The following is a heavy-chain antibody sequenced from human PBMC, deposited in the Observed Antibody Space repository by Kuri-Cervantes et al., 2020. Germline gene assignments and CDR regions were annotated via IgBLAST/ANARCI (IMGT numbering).Heavy chain of an antibody. D-gene: IGHD3-9*01. CDR3: VLLPTILVFDY. J-gene: IGHJ4*02. CDR2: IFSNDEK. CDR1: GFSLSTSGVG. V-gene: IGHV2-26*01. Sequence: SGPTLVKPTQTLTLTCTFSGFSLSTSGVGVGWIRQPPGKALEWLAHIFSNDEKSYSTSLKSRLTVSKDTSKSQVVLTMTNMDPVDTATYCCVLLPTILVFDYWGQGTLVTVSS.